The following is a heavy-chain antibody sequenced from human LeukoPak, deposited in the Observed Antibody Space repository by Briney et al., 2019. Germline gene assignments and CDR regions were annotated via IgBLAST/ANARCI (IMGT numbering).Heavy chain of an antibody. J-gene: IGHJ3*02. Sequence: GGSLRLSCAASGFTFSRYSMSWVRQAPGKGLEWVSSISISSNYIYYADSLKGRFTISRDNAKNSLYLQVNSLRAEDTAVYYCARGSRLGVVGRDAFDIWGQGTMVTVSS. CDR2: ISISSNYI. D-gene: IGHD3-3*01. V-gene: IGHV3-21*06. CDR3: ARGSRLGVVGRDAFDI. CDR1: GFTFSRYS.